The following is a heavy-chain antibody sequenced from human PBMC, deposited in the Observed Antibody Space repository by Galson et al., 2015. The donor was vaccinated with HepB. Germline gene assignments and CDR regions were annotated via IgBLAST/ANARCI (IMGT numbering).Heavy chain of an antibody. V-gene: IGHV3-53*05. Sequence: SLRLSCAASGFTVSSNYMSWVRQAPGKGLEWVSVIYSGGSTYYADSVKGRFTISRDNSKNTLYLQMNSLRAEDTAVYYCAKPNPPRYVGAAFDYWGQGTLVTVSS. CDR2: IYSGGST. D-gene: IGHD1-26*01. CDR3: AKPNPPRYVGAAFDY. J-gene: IGHJ4*02. CDR1: GFTVSSNY.